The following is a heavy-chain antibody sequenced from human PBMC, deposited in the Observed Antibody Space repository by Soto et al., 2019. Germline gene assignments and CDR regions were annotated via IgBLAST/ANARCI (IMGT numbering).Heavy chain of an antibody. D-gene: IGHD6-13*01. Sequence: GGSLRLSCAASGFTFSSYAMSWVRQAPGKGLEWVSAVSGSGGSTYYADSVKGRFTISRDNSKNTLYLQMSSLRAEDTAVYYCAKDLAAGTSNWFDPWGQGTLVTVSS. J-gene: IGHJ5*02. CDR3: AKDLAAGTSNWFDP. CDR2: VSGSGGST. V-gene: IGHV3-23*01. CDR1: GFTFSSYA.